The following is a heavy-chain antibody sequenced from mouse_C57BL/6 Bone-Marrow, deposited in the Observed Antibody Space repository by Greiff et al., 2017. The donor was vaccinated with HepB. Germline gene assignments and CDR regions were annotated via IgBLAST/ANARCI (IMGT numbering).Heavy chain of an antibody. CDR3: ARSRYFDV. CDR2: IYPRSGNT. CDR1: GYTFTSYG. Sequence: QVQLQQSGAELARPGASVKLSCKASGYTFTSYGISWVKQRTGQGLEWIGEIYPRSGNTYYNEKFKGKATLTADKSASTAYMWLRSLTSEDSAVYFSARSRYFDVWGTGTTVTVSS. V-gene: IGHV1-81*01. J-gene: IGHJ1*03.